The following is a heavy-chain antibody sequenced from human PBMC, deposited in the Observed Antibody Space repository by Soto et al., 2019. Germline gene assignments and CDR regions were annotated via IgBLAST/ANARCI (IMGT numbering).Heavy chain of an antibody. CDR2: IWYDGSNK. J-gene: IGHJ5*02. CDR1: GFTFSTYG. CDR3: ARDASAYDGGWYPRGFDP. D-gene: IGHD6-19*01. V-gene: IGHV3-33*01. Sequence: PGGSLRLSCAASGFTFSTYGMHWVRQAPGKGLERVAIIWYDGSNKYYADSVKGRFTISRDDSKNTLYLQMNSLRVEDTAVYFCARDASAYDGGWYPRGFDPWGQGTLVTVSS.